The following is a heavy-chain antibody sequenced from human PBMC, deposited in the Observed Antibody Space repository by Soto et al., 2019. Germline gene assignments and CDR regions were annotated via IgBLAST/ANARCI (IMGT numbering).Heavy chain of an antibody. Sequence: QVQLVQSGAEVKKPGSSVKVSCKASGGTLSSYAISWVRQAPGQGLEWMGGIIPIFGTANYAQKFQGRVTITADESTSTAYMELSSLRSEDTAVYYCARSTYYYDSSGQYYFDYWGQGTLVTVSS. CDR3: ARSTYYYDSSGQYYFDY. CDR1: GGTLSSYA. D-gene: IGHD3-22*01. J-gene: IGHJ4*02. CDR2: IIPIFGTA. V-gene: IGHV1-69*12.